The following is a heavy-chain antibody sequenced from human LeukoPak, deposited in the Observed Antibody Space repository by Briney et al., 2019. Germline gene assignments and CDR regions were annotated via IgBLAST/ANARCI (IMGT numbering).Heavy chain of an antibody. V-gene: IGHV3-48*02. D-gene: IGHD3-22*01. J-gene: IGHJ3*02. CDR3: ARTAYYYDSSGYDDAFDI. Sequence: GGSLRLSCAASGFTFSGYSMNWVRQAPGKGLEWVSYISSGSSTIYYADSVKGRFTISRDNAKNSLHLQMNSLRDEDTAVYYCARTAYYYDSSGYDDAFDIWGQGTMVTVSS. CDR2: ISSGSSTI. CDR1: GFTFSGYS.